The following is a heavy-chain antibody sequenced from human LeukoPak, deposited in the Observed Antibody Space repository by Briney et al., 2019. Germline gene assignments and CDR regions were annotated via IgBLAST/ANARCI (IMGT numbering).Heavy chain of an antibody. CDR2: ISSSSSYI. J-gene: IGHJ4*02. CDR1: GFTFSSYS. Sequence: GGSLRLSCAASGFTFSSYSMNWVRHAPGKGLEWVSSISSSSSYIYYADSVKGRFTISRDNAKNSLYLQMNSLRAEGTAVYYCAREVVGATGEYWGQGTLVTVSS. V-gene: IGHV3-21*01. D-gene: IGHD1-26*01. CDR3: AREVVGATGEY.